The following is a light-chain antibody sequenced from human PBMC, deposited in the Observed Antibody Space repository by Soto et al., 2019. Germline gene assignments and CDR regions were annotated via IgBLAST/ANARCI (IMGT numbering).Light chain of an antibody. J-gene: IGLJ1*01. CDR3: SAYTTTSTHI. CDR1: SSDVGGYDY. Sequence: QSALTQPASVSGSPGQSVTISCTGTSSDVGGYDYVSWYQQHPGTAPKLMLYEVNNRPSGVSNRFSGSKSGNTASLIISGLQTEDEADYYCSAYTTTSTHIFGTGTKVTVL. CDR2: EVN. V-gene: IGLV2-14*01.